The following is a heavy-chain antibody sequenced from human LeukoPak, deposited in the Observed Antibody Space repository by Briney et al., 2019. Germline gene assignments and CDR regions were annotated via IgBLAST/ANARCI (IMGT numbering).Heavy chain of an antibody. Sequence: SETLSLTCAVYGGSFSGYYWTWIRQPPGKGLEWIGEINHRRSTKYSPSLKSRVTISVDTSKNQFSLKLSSVTAADTAVYYCARLSFSGYFDYWGQGTLVTVSS. J-gene: IGHJ4*02. CDR1: GGSFSGYY. V-gene: IGHV4-34*01. CDR2: INHRRST. D-gene: IGHD2/OR15-2a*01. CDR3: ARLSFSGYFDY.